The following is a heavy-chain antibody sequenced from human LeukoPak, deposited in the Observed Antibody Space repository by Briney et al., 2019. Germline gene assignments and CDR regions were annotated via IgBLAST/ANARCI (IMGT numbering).Heavy chain of an antibody. V-gene: IGHV4-38-2*01. CDR2: IYHSGST. D-gene: IGHD3-22*01. J-gene: IGHJ4*02. Sequence: SETLSLTCAVSGYSVSSGYYWGWIRQPPGKGLEWIGSIYHSGSTYYNPSLKSRVSISVDTSKNQFSLKLSSVTAADTAVYYCAGLYYYDSSGYYPTYFDYWGQGTLVTVSS. CDR1: GYSVSSGYY. CDR3: AGLYYYDSSGYYPTYFDY.